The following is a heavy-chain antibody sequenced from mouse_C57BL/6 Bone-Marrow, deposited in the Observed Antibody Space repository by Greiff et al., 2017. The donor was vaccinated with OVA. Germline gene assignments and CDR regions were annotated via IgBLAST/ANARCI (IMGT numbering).Heavy chain of an antibody. J-gene: IGHJ1*03. V-gene: IGHV1-53*01. CDR1: GYTFTSYW. Sequence: VQLQQSGTELVKPGASVKLSCKASGYTFTSYWMHWVKQRPGQGLEWIGNINPSNGGTNYNEKFKSKATLTVDKSSSTAYMQLSSLTSEDSAVYYCAGKKGIFYWYFDGWGTGTTVTVSS. CDR3: AGKKGIFYWYFDG. CDR2: INPSNGGT.